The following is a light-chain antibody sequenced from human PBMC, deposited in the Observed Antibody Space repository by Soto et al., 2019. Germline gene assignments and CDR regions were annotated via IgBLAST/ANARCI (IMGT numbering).Light chain of an antibody. Sequence: DIQLTQSPSFLSASVGDRVTITCRASQGISNYLAWYQQRPGKAPKLLIYAASTLQTGVPSRFSGSGSGTEFTLTISSLQPEDFATYHCQQLTIYPRSTFGQGTRLEI. J-gene: IGKJ5*01. V-gene: IGKV1-9*01. CDR2: AAS. CDR1: QGISNY. CDR3: QQLTIYPRST.